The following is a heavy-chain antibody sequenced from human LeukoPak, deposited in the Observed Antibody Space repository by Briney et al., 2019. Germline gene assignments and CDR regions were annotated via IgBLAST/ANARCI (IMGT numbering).Heavy chain of an antibody. Sequence: GASVKVSCKASGYTFTSYGISWVRQAPGQGLEWMGWISAYNGNTNYAQKLQGRVTMTTDTSTSTAYMELRTLRSDDTAVYYSARGYCSSTSSYPYFFAYWGQGTLVTVSS. CDR1: GYTFTSYG. CDR3: ARGYCSSTSSYPYFFAY. V-gene: IGHV1-18*01. J-gene: IGHJ4*02. D-gene: IGHD2-2*01. CDR2: ISAYNGNT.